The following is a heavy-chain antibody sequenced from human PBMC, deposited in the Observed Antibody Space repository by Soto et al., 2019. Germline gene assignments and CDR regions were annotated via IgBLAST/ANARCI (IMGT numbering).Heavy chain of an antibody. CDR1: GGSINSGGYS. V-gene: IGHV4-30-2*01. CDR2: IYYRGGT. CDR3: ARDRRDGWIFHY. J-gene: IGHJ4*02. Sequence: LQLQESGSGMVKPSQTLSLTCAVSGGSINSGGYSWNWIRQPLGKGLEWIGYIYYRGGTSYNPSLKSRVNISVDKSKNHFSLRLSSVTAADTAVYYCARDRRDGWIFHYWGQGTLVTVSS. D-gene: IGHD6-19*01.